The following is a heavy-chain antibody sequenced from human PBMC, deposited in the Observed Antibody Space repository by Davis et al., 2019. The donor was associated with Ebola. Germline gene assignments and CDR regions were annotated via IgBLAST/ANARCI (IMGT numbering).Heavy chain of an antibody. V-gene: IGHV4-59*12. Sequence: GSLRLSCTVSGGSISSYYWSWIRQPPGKGLEWIGYIYYSGSTNYNPSLKSRVTISVDKSKNQFSLKLSSVTAADTAVYYCARGGSGSYYYYYYYGMDVWGQGTTVTVSS. D-gene: IGHD3-10*01. J-gene: IGHJ6*02. CDR2: IYYSGST. CDR1: GGSISSYY. CDR3: ARGGSGSYYYYYYYGMDV.